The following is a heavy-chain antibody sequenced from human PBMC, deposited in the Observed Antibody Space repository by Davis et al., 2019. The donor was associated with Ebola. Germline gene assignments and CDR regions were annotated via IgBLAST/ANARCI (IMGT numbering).Heavy chain of an antibody. D-gene: IGHD3-22*01. V-gene: IGHV4-4*07. CDR2: INISGGT. CDR3: AREWRVSYDSSALDY. CDR1: GGSFSSYY. J-gene: IGHJ4*02. Sequence: SETLSLTCAVYGGSFSSYYWSWIRQPAGKGLEWIGRINISGGTNFKASLKSRVTMSVDTSKNQIFLNLSSVTAADTAVYYCAREWRVSYDSSALDYWGQGTLVTVSS.